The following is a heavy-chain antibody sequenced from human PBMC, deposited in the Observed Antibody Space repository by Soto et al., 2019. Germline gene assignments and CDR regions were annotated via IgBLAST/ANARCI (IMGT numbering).Heavy chain of an antibody. V-gene: IGHV4-39*02. CDR2: IDYSGST. CDR3: AREWNYHGEGWFDP. CDR1: GGSISSSTYY. J-gene: IGHJ5*02. Sequence: SETLSLTCTVSGGSISSSTYYWGWVRQPPGKGLEWIGSIDYSGSTYYNPSLKSRVTIFVDTSNNQFSLRLNSVTAADTAVYYCAREWNYHGEGWFDPWGQGTLVTVSS. D-gene: IGHD1-7*01.